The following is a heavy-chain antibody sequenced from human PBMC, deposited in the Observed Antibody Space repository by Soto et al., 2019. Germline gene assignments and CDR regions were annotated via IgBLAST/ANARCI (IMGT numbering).Heavy chain of an antibody. Sequence: GASVKVSCKASGYTFTSYAMHWVRQAPGQRLEWMGWINAGNGNTKYSQKFQGRVTITRDTSASTAYMELSSLRSEDTAVYYCARDRESIAARPGYYYYGMDVWGQGTTVTV. CDR2: INAGNGNT. J-gene: IGHJ6*02. D-gene: IGHD6-6*01. CDR1: GYTFTSYA. CDR3: ARDRESIAARPGYYYYGMDV. V-gene: IGHV1-3*01.